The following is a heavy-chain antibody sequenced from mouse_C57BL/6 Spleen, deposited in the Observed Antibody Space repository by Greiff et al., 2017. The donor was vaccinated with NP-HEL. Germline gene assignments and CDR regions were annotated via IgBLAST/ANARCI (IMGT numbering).Heavy chain of an antibody. Sequence: EVMLVESGEGLVKPGGSLKLSCAASGFTFSSYAMSWVRQTPEKRLEWVAYISSGGDYIYYADPVKGRFTISRDNARNTLYLQMSSLKSEDTAMYYCTRERITTGYFDYWGQGTTLTVSS. CDR3: TRERITTGYFDY. CDR2: ISSGGDYI. V-gene: IGHV5-9-1*02. J-gene: IGHJ2*01. CDR1: GFTFSSYA. D-gene: IGHD1-1*01.